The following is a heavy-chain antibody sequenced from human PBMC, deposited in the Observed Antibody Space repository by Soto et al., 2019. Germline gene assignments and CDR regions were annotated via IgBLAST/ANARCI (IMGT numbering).Heavy chain of an antibody. CDR1: GGSISSSSYY. Sequence: SETLSLPCTVSGGSISSSSYYWGWIRQPPGKGLEWIGSIYYSGSTYYNPSLKSRVTISVDTSKNQFSLKLSSVTAADTAVYYCARLPATAFDIWGQGTMVTVSS. CDR2: IYYSGST. V-gene: IGHV4-39*01. J-gene: IGHJ3*02. CDR3: ARLPATAFDI.